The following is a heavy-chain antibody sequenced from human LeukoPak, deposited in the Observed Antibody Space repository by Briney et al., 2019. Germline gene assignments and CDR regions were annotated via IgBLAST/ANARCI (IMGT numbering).Heavy chain of an antibody. J-gene: IGHJ4*02. CDR2: ISGYNGNT. CDR3: ARDGSRRDGYNSRAFDY. CDR1: GYTFTGYY. V-gene: IGHV1-18*04. Sequence: ASVKVSCKASGYTFTGYYMHWVRQAPGQGLEWMGWISGYNGNTNYAQNLQGRVTMTTDTSTNTAYMELRSLRSDDTAVYYCARDGSRRDGYNSRAFDYWGQGTLVTVSS. D-gene: IGHD5-24*01.